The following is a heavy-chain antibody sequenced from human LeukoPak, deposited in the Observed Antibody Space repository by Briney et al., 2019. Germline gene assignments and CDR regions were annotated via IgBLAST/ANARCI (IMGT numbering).Heavy chain of an antibody. V-gene: IGHV1-3*01. D-gene: IGHD6-19*01. CDR3: ARVVYSSGIFDY. CDR1: GYTFTSYG. CDR2: INAGNGNT. J-gene: IGHJ4*02. Sequence: ASVKVSCKASGYTFTSYGISWVRQAPGQRLEWMGWINAGNGNTKYSQKFQGRVTITRDTSASTAYMELSSLRSEDTAVYYCARVVYSSGIFDYWGQGTLVTVSS.